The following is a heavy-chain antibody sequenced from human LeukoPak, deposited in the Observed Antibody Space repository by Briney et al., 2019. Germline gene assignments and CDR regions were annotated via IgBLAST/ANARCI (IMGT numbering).Heavy chain of an antibody. Sequence: GGSLRLSCAASGFTFINAWMSWVRQAPGKGLEWVGRIKSKTDGGTTVYAAPVKGRFTISREDSKNTLYLQMNSLKTEDTAVYYCTSIAAAGYNDYWGQGTLVTVSS. CDR1: GFTFINAW. V-gene: IGHV3-15*01. CDR2: IKSKTDGGTT. D-gene: IGHD6-13*01. J-gene: IGHJ4*02. CDR3: TSIAAAGYNDY.